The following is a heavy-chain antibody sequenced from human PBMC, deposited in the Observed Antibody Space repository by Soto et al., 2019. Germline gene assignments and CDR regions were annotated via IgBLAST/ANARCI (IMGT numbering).Heavy chain of an antibody. D-gene: IGHD1-7*01. V-gene: IGHV3-23*01. J-gene: IGHJ4*02. Sequence: EGQLLQSGGGLVKPGGSLRLSCATSGLTFSNYAMSWVRQAPGGGLEWVSSMSGSSSTTYYADSVKGRFTISRDRSKNTLYLQMSSLRAEDTALYYCAKNQERELPRVIDFWGQGTLVTVSS. CDR2: MSGSSSTT. CDR1: GLTFSNYA. CDR3: AKNQERELPRVIDF.